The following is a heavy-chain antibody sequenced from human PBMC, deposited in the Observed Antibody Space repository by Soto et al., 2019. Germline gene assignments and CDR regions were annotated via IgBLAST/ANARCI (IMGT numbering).Heavy chain of an antibody. CDR3: ARDRGYDAHDYYYNAMDV. J-gene: IGHJ6*02. CDR1: GFTFRTYT. V-gene: IGHV3-21*01. CDR2: IRGFSPYT. D-gene: IGHD2-15*01. Sequence: EVQLVESGGGLVKPGGSLRLSCVASGFTFRTYTMNWVRQAPGKGLEWVSGIRGFSPYTFYAESVKGRFTISRDNAKYSLYLQMNSLGVEDTAVYYCARDRGYDAHDYYYNAMDVWGQGTTVTVSS.